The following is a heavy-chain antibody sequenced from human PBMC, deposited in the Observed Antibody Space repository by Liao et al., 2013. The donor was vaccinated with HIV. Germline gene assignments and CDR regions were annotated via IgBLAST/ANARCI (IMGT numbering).Heavy chain of an antibody. Sequence: QLQLQESGPGLVKPSETLSLTCTVSGGSINSSPYYWGWIRQTPGKGLEWIGTINYSGTTYSNPSLKSRVAISVDTSKNQFSLKLSSVTAADTAVYYCARDNRLWFGELQEYFHHWGQGTLGHRLL. D-gene: IGHD3-10*01. CDR2: INYSGTT. V-gene: IGHV4-39*07. CDR1: GGSINSSPYY. CDR3: ARDNRLWFGELQEYFHH. J-gene: IGHJ1*01.